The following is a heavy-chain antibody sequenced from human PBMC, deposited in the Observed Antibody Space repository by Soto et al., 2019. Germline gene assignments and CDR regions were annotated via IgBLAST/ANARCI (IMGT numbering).Heavy chain of an antibody. V-gene: IGHV4-39*01. CDR3: ASPRERRQDYCGMDV. CDR1: GGSISSSSYY. CDR2: IYYSGST. Sequence: SETLSLTCTVSGGSISSSSYYWGWIRQPPGKGLEWIGSIYYSGSTYYNPSLKSRVTISVDTSKNQFSLKLSSVTAADTAVYYYASPRERRQDYCGMDVWGQGTKVLVSS. J-gene: IGHJ6*02.